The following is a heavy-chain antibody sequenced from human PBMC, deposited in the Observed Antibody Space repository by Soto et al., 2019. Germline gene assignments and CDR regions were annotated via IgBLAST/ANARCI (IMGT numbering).Heavy chain of an antibody. Sequence: SVKVSCRASGGTFSSYAISWVRQAPGQGLEWMGGIIPIFGTANYAQKFQGRVTITADESTSTAYMELSSLRSEDTAVYYCARAGELDSSGYYRRYFDYWGQGTLVTVSS. D-gene: IGHD3-22*01. CDR1: GGTFSSYA. J-gene: IGHJ4*02. V-gene: IGHV1-69*13. CDR3: ARAGELDSSGYYRRYFDY. CDR2: IIPIFGTA.